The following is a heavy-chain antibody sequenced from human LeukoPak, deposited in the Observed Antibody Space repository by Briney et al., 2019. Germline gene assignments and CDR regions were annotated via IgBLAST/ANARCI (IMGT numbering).Heavy chain of an antibody. CDR1: GFTFSSYS. CDR2: ISSSSSTI. V-gene: IGHV3-48*04. J-gene: IGHJ5*02. CDR3: ARDYRVRGVRWFDP. Sequence: PGGSLRLSCAASGFTFSSYSMNWVRQAPGKGLEWVSYISSSSSTIYYADSVKGRFTISRDNAKNSLYLQMNSLRAEDTAVYYCARDYRVRGVRWFDPWGQGTLVTVSS. D-gene: IGHD3-10*01.